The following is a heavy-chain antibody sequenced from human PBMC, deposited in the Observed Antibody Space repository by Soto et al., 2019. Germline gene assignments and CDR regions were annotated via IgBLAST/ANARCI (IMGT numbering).Heavy chain of an antibody. V-gene: IGHV4-31*03. CDR1: GGSISSGGYY. Sequence: SETLSLTCTVSGGSISSGGYYWSWIRQHPGKGLEWIGYIYYSGSTHYNPSLKSRVTISVDTSKNQFSLKLSSVTAADTAVYYCARDIGPGPGYYYYYMDVWGKGATVTVSS. CDR2: IYYSGST. D-gene: IGHD1-26*01. J-gene: IGHJ6*03. CDR3: ARDIGPGPGYYYYYMDV.